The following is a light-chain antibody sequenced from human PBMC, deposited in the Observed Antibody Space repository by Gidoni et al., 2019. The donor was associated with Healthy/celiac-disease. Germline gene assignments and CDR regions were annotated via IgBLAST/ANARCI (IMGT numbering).Light chain of an antibody. V-gene: IGKV3-11*01. CDR3: QQRSNWPPGLT. J-gene: IGKJ4*01. Sequence: EIVLTHSPATLSLSPGERATSSCRASQSVISYLAWYQQKPGQAPRLLIYDASNRATGIPARFIGSGAGTEFTLTISSLEPEDFAVYYCQQRSNWPPGLTFGGGTKVEIK. CDR2: DAS. CDR1: QSVISY.